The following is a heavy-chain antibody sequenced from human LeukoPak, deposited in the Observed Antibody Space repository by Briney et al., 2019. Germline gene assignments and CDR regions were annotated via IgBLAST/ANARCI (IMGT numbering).Heavy chain of an antibody. CDR2: INPNSGGT. J-gene: IGHJ3*02. CDR1: GYTFTGYY. CDR3: ASQGGYAVGATPRAFDI. D-gene: IGHD1-26*01. Sequence: ASVKVSCKASGYTFTGYYMHWVRQAPGQGLEWMGWINPNSGGTNYAQKFQGRVTMTRDTSISTAYMELSRLRFDDTAVYYCASQGGYAVGATPRAFDIWGQGTMVTVSS. V-gene: IGHV1-2*02.